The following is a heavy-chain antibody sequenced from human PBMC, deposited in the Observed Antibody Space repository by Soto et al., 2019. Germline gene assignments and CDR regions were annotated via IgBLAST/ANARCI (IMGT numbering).Heavy chain of an antibody. D-gene: IGHD5-18*01. CDR3: ARDSGTAMGNYFDY. CDR1: GGSISSGGYY. CDR2: IYYSGST. J-gene: IGHJ4*02. V-gene: IGHV4-31*03. Sequence: SETLSLTCTVSGGSISSGGYYWSWIRQHPGKGLEWIGYIYYSGSTYYNPSLKSRVTISVDTSKNQFSLKLSSVTAADTAVYYCARDSGTAMGNYFDYWGQGTLVTVSS.